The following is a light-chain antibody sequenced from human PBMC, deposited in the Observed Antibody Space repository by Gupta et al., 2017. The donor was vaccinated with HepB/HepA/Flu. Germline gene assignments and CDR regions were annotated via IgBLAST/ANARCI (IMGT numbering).Light chain of an antibody. CDR1: QSISSY. V-gene: IGKV1-39*01. CDR3: QRSYSTPRT. Sequence: DIQMTQSPSSLSASVGDRVTITCRASQSISSYLNWYQQKPGKAPKLLIYAASSLQSGVPSRFSGSGSGTDFTLTISRLQPEDFATYYCQRSYSTPRTFGHGTKVDIK. CDR2: AAS. J-gene: IGKJ3*01.